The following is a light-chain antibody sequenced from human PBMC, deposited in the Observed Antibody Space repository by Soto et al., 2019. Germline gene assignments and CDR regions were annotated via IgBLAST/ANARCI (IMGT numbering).Light chain of an antibody. CDR2: GAS. CDR3: QQYGSSPPT. J-gene: IGKJ1*01. CDR1: QSVSSSY. V-gene: IGKV3-20*01. Sequence: EIVLTQSPGTLSLSPGERATLSCRASQSVSSSYLAWYQQKPGQAPRLLIYGASSRATGIPDRFSGSGSGTDXTLXXSXLEPEDFAXXXXQQYGSSPPTFGQGTKVEIK.